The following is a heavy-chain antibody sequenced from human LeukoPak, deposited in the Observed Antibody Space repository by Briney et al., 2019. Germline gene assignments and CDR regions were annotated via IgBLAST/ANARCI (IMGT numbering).Heavy chain of an antibody. J-gene: IGHJ4*02. D-gene: IGHD3-22*01. Sequence: ASVKVSCKASGGTFSSYAISWVRQAPGQGLEWMGWISAYNGNTNYAQKLQGRVTMTTDTSTSTAYMELRSLRSDDTAVYYCARDEGITMIVVTMAPLPDYWGQGTLVTVSS. CDR3: ARDEGITMIVVTMAPLPDY. CDR1: GGTFSSYA. CDR2: ISAYNGNT. V-gene: IGHV1-18*01.